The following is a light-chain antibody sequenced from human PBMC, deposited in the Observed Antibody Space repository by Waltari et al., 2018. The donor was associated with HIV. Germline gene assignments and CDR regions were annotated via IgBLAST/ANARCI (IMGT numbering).Light chain of an antibody. CDR2: EDN. J-gene: IGLJ3*02. CDR3: QSYDNSVLWV. CDR1: SGSIASNY. Sequence: NFMLTQPHSVSESPGKTVTISCTRSSGSIASNYVQWYQQRPGSAPTTVIYEDNQRPSGAPDRFSGSIDSSSNSASLTISGLKTEDEADYYCQSYDNSVLWVFGGGTKLTVL. V-gene: IGLV6-57*03.